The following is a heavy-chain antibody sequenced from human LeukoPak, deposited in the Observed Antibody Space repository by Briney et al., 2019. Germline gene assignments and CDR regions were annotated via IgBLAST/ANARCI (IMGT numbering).Heavy chain of an antibody. Sequence: SETLSVTCAVSGGSISSCNWWSWVRPPPGKGLEWIGEIYHSGSTNYNPSLKSRVTISVDKSKNQFSLKLSSVTAADTAVYYCATVTVVVPAAIRYFDLWGRGTLVTVSS. CDR3: ATVTVVVPAAIRYFDL. D-gene: IGHD2-2*01. J-gene: IGHJ2*01. V-gene: IGHV4-4*02. CDR2: IYHSGST. CDR1: GGSISSCNW.